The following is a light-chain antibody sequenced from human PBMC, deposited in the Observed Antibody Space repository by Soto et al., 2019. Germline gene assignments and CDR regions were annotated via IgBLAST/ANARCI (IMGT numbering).Light chain of an antibody. CDR2: AAS. Sequence: DIQMTQSPSSLSASVGDRVTITCRASQSISSYLNWYQQKPGKAPKLMIYAASSLQSGVPSRFSGSGSGTDCTLTISSLQPEDVATYYCQQANSFPITLGQGTRLEIK. J-gene: IGKJ5*01. V-gene: IGKV1-39*01. CDR1: QSISSY. CDR3: QQANSFPIT.